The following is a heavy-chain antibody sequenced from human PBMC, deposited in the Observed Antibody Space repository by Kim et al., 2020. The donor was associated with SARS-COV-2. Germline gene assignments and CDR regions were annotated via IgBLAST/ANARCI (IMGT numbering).Heavy chain of an antibody. CDR3: AAGYYADSSAYLAH. CDR2: FDPEDGEA. D-gene: IGHD3-22*01. CDR1: GYSLSSLS. J-gene: IGHJ4*02. Sequence: ASVKVSCKVSGYSLSSLSMHWVRQAPGKGLEWMGGFDPEDGEAMYAQAFQDRLRMTEDTSTDTAYMELSSLGSEDTAVYYCAAGYYADSSAYLAHWGQGTLVTVSS. V-gene: IGHV1-24*01.